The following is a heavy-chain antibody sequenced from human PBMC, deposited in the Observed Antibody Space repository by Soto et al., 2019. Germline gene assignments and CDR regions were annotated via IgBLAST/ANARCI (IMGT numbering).Heavy chain of an antibody. CDR2: IYNSDST. Sequence: EVQLVESGGGLVQPGRSLRLSCAASGFTVSTRRMSWVRQTPGEGLEWITVIYNSDSTYYADSVKGRFTVSRDNSKHTLFLPRNSLRAEDTAVYYCANSLTGGASGPDYWGQGTLVTVSS. D-gene: IGHD1-26*01. CDR3: ANSLTGGASGPDY. CDR1: GFTVSTRR. V-gene: IGHV3-66*01. J-gene: IGHJ4*02.